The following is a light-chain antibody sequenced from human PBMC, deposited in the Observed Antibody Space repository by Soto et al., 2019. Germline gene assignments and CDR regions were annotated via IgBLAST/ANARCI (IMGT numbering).Light chain of an antibody. Sequence: QSVLTQPASVSGSPGQSITISCTGTSSDVGGYNYVSWYQQHPGKAPKLMIYEVSNRPSGVSNRFSGSKSGNTASLPISGLQAEDEADYYCSAYTSSSTPVFGGGTKLTVL. J-gene: IGLJ2*01. V-gene: IGLV2-14*01. CDR2: EVS. CDR1: SSDVGGYNY. CDR3: SAYTSSSTPV.